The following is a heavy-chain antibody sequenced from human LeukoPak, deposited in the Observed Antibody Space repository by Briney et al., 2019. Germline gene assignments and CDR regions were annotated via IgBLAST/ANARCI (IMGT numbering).Heavy chain of an antibody. CDR1: GGTFSSYA. D-gene: IGHD3-22*01. Sequence: GASVKVSCKASGGTFSSYAISWVRQAPGQGLEWMGGIIPTFGTANYAQKFQGRVTITTDESTSKAYMELSSLRSEDTAVYYCASGGNYYDSSGYYYVSYFDYWGQGTLVTVSS. CDR3: ASGGNYYDSSGYYYVSYFDY. J-gene: IGHJ4*02. CDR2: IIPTFGTA. V-gene: IGHV1-69*05.